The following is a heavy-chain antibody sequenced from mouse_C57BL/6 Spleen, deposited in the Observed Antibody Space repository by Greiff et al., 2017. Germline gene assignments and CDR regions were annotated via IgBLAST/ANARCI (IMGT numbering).Heavy chain of an antibody. CDR3: ARDPKGYCDV. J-gene: IGHJ1*03. CDR2: IYPGDGDT. Sequence: QVQLQQSGPELVKPGASVKISCKASGYAFSSSWMHWVKQRPGQGLEWIGRIYPGDGDTNYNGKFKGKATLTADKSSSTAYMQLSSLTSEDSAVYFCARDPKGYCDVWGTGTTVTVSS. CDR1: GYAFSSSW. V-gene: IGHV1-82*01.